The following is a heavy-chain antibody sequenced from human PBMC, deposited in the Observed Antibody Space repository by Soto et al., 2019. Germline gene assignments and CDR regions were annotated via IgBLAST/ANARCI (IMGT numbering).Heavy chain of an antibody. CDR2: IYYSGST. CDR1: GGSVSSGSYY. V-gene: IGHV4-61*01. J-gene: IGHJ6*02. D-gene: IGHD1-1*01. CDR3: ARVNGTTGYYSYGMDV. Sequence: QVQLQESGPGLVRPSETLSRTCTVSGGSVSSGSYYWSWIRQPPGKGLEWIGYIYYSGSTNYTPSLKSRVTISVDTSKNQFSLKLSSVNAADTAVYYCARVNGTTGYYSYGMDVWGQGTTVTVSS.